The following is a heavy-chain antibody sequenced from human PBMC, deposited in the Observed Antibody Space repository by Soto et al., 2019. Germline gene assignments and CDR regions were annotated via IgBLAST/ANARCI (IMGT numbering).Heavy chain of an antibody. Sequence: QLQLQESGPGLVKPSETLSLTCTVSGGSISSSSYYWGWIRQPPGKGLEWIGSIYYSGSTYYNPSLKSRVTISVDTSKNQFSLKLSSVTAADTAVYYCARLLPPGGQWLANDAFDIWGQGTMVTVSS. D-gene: IGHD6-19*01. CDR2: IYYSGST. V-gene: IGHV4-39*01. CDR1: GGSISSSSYY. J-gene: IGHJ3*02. CDR3: ARLLPPGGQWLANDAFDI.